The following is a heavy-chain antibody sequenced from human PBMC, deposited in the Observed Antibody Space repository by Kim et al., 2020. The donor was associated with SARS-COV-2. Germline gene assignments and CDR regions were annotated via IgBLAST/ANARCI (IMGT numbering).Heavy chain of an antibody. CDR3: ARYYYDTGMDV. Sequence: GGSLRLSCAASGFTFSSYAMHWVRQAPGKGLEWVAVISYDGSNKYYADSVKGRFTISRDNSKNTLYLQMNSLRAEDTAVYYCARYYYDTGMDVWGQGTTVTVSS. D-gene: IGHD3-22*01. CDR1: GFTFSSYA. CDR2: ISYDGSNK. V-gene: IGHV3-30-3*01. J-gene: IGHJ6*02.